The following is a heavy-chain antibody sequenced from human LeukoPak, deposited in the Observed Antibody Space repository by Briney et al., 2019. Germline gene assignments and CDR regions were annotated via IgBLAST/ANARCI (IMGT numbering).Heavy chain of an antibody. J-gene: IGHJ4*02. Sequence: ASVKVSCKVSGYTLTELSMHWVRQAPGKGLEWMGGFDPEDGETIYAQKFQGRVTRTEDTSTDTTYMELNSLRSEDTAVYYCATMRPAGYFDYWGQGTLVTVSS. D-gene: IGHD6-19*01. CDR3: ATMRPAGYFDY. CDR1: GYTLTELS. CDR2: FDPEDGET. V-gene: IGHV1-24*01.